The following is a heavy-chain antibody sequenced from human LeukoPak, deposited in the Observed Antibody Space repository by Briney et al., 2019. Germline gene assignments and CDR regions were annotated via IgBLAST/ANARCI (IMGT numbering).Heavy chain of an antibody. J-gene: IGHJ4*02. D-gene: IGHD3-10*01. V-gene: IGHV3-48*03. CDR1: GFTFSSYE. CDR3: ERRNYYGSGSLFDY. Sequence: PGGSLRLSCAASGFTFSSYEMNWVRQAPGKGLEWVSYISSSGSTIYYADSVKGRFTISRDNAKNSLYLQMNSLRAEDTAVYYCERRNYYGSGSLFDYWGQGTLVTVSS. CDR2: ISSSGSTI.